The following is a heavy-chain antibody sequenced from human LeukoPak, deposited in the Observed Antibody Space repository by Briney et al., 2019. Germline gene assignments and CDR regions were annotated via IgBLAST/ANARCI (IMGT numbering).Heavy chain of an antibody. CDR2: ISGSGGST. V-gene: IGHV3-23*01. CDR1: GFTFSGYA. D-gene: IGHD6-13*01. Sequence: PGGSLRLSCAASGFTFSGYAMSWVRQAPGEGLEWVSAISGSGGSTYYADSVKGRFTISRDNSKNTLYLQMNSLRAEDTAVYYCAKDLAADGYYYYGMDVWGQGTTVTVSS. CDR3: AKDLAADGYYYYGMDV. J-gene: IGHJ6*02.